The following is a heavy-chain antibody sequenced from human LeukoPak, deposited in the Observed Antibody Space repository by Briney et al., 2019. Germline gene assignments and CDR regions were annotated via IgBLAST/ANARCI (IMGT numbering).Heavy chain of an antibody. CDR3: AKDRDIVATIIGY. V-gene: IGHV3-11*05. Sequence: PGGSLRPTCAASGFTFSDSYMTWVRQAPGKGLEWLSYISGNSGDTNYADSVKGRFTISRDNAKNSLYLQMNSLRAEDTAVYYCAKDRDIVATIIGYWGQGTLVTVSS. D-gene: IGHD5-12*01. CDR2: ISGNSGDT. CDR1: GFTFSDSY. J-gene: IGHJ4*02.